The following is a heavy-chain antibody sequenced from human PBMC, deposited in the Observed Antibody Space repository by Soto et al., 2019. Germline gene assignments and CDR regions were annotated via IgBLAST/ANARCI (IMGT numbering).Heavy chain of an antibody. CDR3: ASSRDTKFDI. CDR2: IIPILGIA. V-gene: IGHV1-69*02. D-gene: IGHD5-18*01. CDR1: GGTFSSYT. Sequence: EASVKVSCKASGGTFSSYTISWVRQAPGQGPEWMGRIIPILGIANYAQKFQGRVTITADKSTSTAYMELSSLRSEDTAVYYCASSRDTKFDIWGQGTMVTVSS. J-gene: IGHJ3*02.